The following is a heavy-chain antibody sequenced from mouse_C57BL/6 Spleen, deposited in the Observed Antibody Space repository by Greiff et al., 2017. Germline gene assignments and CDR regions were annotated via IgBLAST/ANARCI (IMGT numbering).Heavy chain of an antibody. V-gene: IGHV1-26*01. J-gene: IGHJ2*01. D-gene: IGHD1-1*01. CDR3: ARDYDSSSLYIDY. CDR2: INPNNGGT. Sequence: EVQLQQSGPELVKPGASVKISCKASGYTFTDYYMNWVKQSHGKSLAWIGDINPNNGGTSYNQKFKGKAPLTVDKSSSTAYMELCSLPSEVSAVDYCARDYDSSSLYIDYWGQGTTLTVSS. CDR1: GYTFTDYY.